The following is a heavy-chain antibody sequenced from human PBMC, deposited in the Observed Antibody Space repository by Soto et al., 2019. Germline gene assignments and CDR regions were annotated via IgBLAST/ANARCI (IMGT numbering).Heavy chain of an antibody. V-gene: IGHV4-39*01. CDR2: IYYSGST. CDR1: GGSISSSSYY. D-gene: IGHD1-1*01. Sequence: SETLSLTCTVSGGSISSSSYYWGWIRQPPGKGLEWIGSIYYSGSTYYNPSLKSRVTISVDTSKNQFSLKLSSVTAADTAVYYCGLEPRPNYYYYVMDVWGQGTTVTVSS. CDR3: GLEPRPNYYYYVMDV. J-gene: IGHJ6*02.